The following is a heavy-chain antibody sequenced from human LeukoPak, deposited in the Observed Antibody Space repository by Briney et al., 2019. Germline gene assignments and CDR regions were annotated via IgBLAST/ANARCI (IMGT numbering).Heavy chain of an antibody. CDR3: ARGYDY. V-gene: IGHV3-74*01. Sequence: PGGSLRFSCAASGFTIRTYWMHWVRQAPGKGLVWVSSINSDGSKKDYAGSVKGRFTISRDNAKNTVYLQMNSLRVEDTAVYYCARGYDYWGQGTLVTVSS. CDR2: INSDGSKK. CDR1: GFTIRTYW. D-gene: IGHD5-18*01. J-gene: IGHJ4*02.